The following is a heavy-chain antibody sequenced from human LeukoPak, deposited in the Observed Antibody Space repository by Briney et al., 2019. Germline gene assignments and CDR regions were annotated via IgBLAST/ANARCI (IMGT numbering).Heavy chain of an antibody. V-gene: IGHV4-59*01. CDR1: GGSISSYY. J-gene: IGHJ5*02. CDR2: IYYSGST. CDR3: ARADYDFWSVERNWFDP. D-gene: IGHD3-3*01. Sequence: SETLSLTCTVSGGSISSYYWSWIRQPPGKGLEWIGYIYYSGSTNYNPSLKSRVTISVDTSKNQFSLKLSSVTAADTAVYYCARADYDFWSVERNWFDPWGQGTLVTVSS.